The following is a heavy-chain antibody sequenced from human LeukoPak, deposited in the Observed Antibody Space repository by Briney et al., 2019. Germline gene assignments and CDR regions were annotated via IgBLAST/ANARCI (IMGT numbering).Heavy chain of an antibody. V-gene: IGHV3-7*01. D-gene: IGHD3-16*01. J-gene: IGHJ4*02. Sequence: GGSLRLSCVASGFIFTDHWMSWVRQAPGKGLDWVGNIKEDESAKFYADSVRGRFTISRDNAKNSVYLEMNNLRVEETAVYYCARAVDVADYWGRGTLVTVSS. CDR2: IKEDESAK. CDR3: ARAVDVADY. CDR1: GFIFTDHW.